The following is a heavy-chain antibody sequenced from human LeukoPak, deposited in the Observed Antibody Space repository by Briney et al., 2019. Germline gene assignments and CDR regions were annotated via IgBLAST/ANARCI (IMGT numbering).Heavy chain of an antibody. CDR3: ARGFPGWNWYCDL. V-gene: IGHV4-59*01. CDR1: GDSISSYY. J-gene: IGHJ2*01. Sequence: SETLSLTCTVSGDSISSYYWSWIRQPPGKGLEWIGYIYYSGSTIYNPSLKSRVTISVDTSKNQFSLKLSSVTAADTAVYYCARGFPGWNWYCDLWGRGTLVTVSS. CDR2: IYYSGST. D-gene: IGHD6-19*01.